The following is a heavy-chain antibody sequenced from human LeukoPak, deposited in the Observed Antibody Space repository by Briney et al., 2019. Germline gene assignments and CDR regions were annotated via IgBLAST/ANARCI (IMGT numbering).Heavy chain of an antibody. CDR3: ARPHYYGSGMSGAFDI. J-gene: IGHJ3*02. CDR2: INHSGST. Sequence: PSETLSLTCAVYGGSFSGYYWSWIRQPPGKGLEWIGEINHSGSTNYNPSLKSRVTISVDTSKNQFSLKLSSVTAADTAVYYCARPHYYGSGMSGAFDIWGQGTMVTVSS. V-gene: IGHV4-34*01. D-gene: IGHD3-10*01. CDR1: GGSFSGYY.